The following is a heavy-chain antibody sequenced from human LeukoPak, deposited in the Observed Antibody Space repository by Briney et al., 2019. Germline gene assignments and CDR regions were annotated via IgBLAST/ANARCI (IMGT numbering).Heavy chain of an antibody. Sequence: GGSLRLSCAASGFTFSSYEMNWVRQPPGKGLEWVSYISSSGSTIYYADSVKGRFTISRENAKNSLYLQMNSLRAEDTAVYYCARERWSGYYYYGMDVWGQGTTVTVSS. D-gene: IGHD2-15*01. J-gene: IGHJ6*02. CDR1: GFTFSSYE. CDR3: ARERWSGYYYYGMDV. V-gene: IGHV3-48*03. CDR2: ISSSGSTI.